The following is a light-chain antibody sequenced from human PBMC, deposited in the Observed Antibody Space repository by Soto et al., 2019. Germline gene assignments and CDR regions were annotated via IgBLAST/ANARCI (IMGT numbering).Light chain of an antibody. V-gene: IGKV3-20*01. CDR1: RSVSDNY. J-gene: IGKJ2*01. CDR2: GAS. CDR3: QQYAGSLYT. Sequence: EIVLTQSPGTLSLSPGERATLSCRASRSVSDNYLAWYQQKPGQAPRLLIYGASSRATGIPDRFSASGSGTDFTLTISRLEPEDFAVYYCQQYAGSLYTFGQGTKLEIK.